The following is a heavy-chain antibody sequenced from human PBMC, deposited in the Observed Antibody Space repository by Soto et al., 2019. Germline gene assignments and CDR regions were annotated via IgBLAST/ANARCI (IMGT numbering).Heavy chain of an antibody. CDR2: INPNSGGT. J-gene: IGHJ4*02. CDR1: GYTFTGYY. V-gene: IGHV1-2*04. Sequence: QVQLVQSGAEVKKPGASVKVSCKASGYTFTGYYMHWVRQAPGQGLEWMGWINPNSGGTNYAQKFQGWVTMTRDTSISTAYMELSRLRSDDTAVYYCARDRSPMLYDSSGYDYWGQGTLVTVSS. D-gene: IGHD3-22*01. CDR3: ARDRSPMLYDSSGYDY.